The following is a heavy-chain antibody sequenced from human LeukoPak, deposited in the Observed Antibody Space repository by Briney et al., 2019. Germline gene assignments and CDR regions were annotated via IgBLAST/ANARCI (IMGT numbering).Heavy chain of an antibody. D-gene: IGHD3-3*01. V-gene: IGHV1-69*05. CDR1: GGTFSSYA. CDR3: ARSSYDFWSGHWDY. CDR2: IIPIFGTA. J-gene: IGHJ4*02. Sequence: ASVTVSCKASGGTFSSYAISWVRQAPGQGLEWMGGIIPIFGTANYAQKFQGRVTITTDESTSTAYMELSSLRSEDTAVYYCARSSYDFWSGHWDYWGQGTLVTVSS.